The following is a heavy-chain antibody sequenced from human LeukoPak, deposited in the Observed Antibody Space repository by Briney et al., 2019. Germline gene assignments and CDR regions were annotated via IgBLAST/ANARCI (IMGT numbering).Heavy chain of an antibody. V-gene: IGHV4-30-2*01. Sequence: SETLSLTCAVSGGSISSGGYSWSWIRQPPGKGLEWIGYIYHSGSTYYNPSLKSRVTISVDRSKNQFSLKLSSVTAADTAVYYCARAYFDWLLMFDYWGQGTLVTVSS. CDR2: IYHSGST. CDR1: GGSISSGGYS. D-gene: IGHD3-9*01. CDR3: ARAYFDWLLMFDY. J-gene: IGHJ4*02.